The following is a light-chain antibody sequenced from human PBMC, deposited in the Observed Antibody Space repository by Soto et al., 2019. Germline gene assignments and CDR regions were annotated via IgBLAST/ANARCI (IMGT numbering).Light chain of an antibody. J-gene: IGKJ1*01. CDR1: QSVTTQ. CDR2: GAS. V-gene: IGKV3-20*01. CDR3: QQYGGSTRT. Sequence: ESVFTQSPGTLSLSPGERAALSCRASQSVTTQLALYQQKPGQAPRLIIHGASSRATGVPDRITGSGSGTDFTLSISRLEPEDFAVYYCQQYGGSTRTFGQGTKVDIK.